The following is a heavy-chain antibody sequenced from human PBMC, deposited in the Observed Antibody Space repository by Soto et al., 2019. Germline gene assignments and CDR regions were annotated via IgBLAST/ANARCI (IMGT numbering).Heavy chain of an antibody. V-gene: IGHV3-7*01. CDR3: ARETDITGTTDY. D-gene: IGHD1-7*01. CDR2: IKEDGSDK. CDR1: GFTFSNYW. Sequence: PGGSLRLSCAASGFTFSNYWMSRVRQAPGKGLEWVANIKEDGSDKNYVDSVKGRFTISRDSAKNSLYLQMNSLRAEDTAVYYCARETDITGTTDYWGQGTLVTVSS. J-gene: IGHJ4*02.